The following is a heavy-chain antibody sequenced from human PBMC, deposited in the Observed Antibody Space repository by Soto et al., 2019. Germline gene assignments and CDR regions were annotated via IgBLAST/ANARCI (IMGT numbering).Heavy chain of an antibody. CDR1: GYTFTSYA. D-gene: IGHD3-16*01. CDR3: ATTRRGTTFAAFDI. V-gene: IGHV1-3*01. J-gene: IGHJ3*02. Sequence: ASVKVSCKASGYTFTSYAMHWVRQAPGQRLEWMGWINAGNGNTKYSQKFQGRVTITRDTSASTAYMELSSLRSEVTAVYYCATTRRGTTFAAFDIWGQGTMDTVSS. CDR2: INAGNGNT.